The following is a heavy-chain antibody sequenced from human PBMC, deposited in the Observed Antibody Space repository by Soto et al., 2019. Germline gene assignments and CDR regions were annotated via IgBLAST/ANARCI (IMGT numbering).Heavy chain of an antibody. CDR3: ASRYNYGSGSYYKSHDY. V-gene: IGHV3-7*01. D-gene: IGHD3-10*01. Sequence: EVQLVESGGGLVQPGGSLRLSCAASGFTFSSYWMSWVRQAPGKGLEWVVNINQDGSEKYYVDSVKGRFTISRDNAKNSLYLQMNSLRAEDTAVYYCASRYNYGSGSYYKSHDYWGQGTLVTVSS. CDR1: GFTFSSYW. J-gene: IGHJ4*02. CDR2: INQDGSEK.